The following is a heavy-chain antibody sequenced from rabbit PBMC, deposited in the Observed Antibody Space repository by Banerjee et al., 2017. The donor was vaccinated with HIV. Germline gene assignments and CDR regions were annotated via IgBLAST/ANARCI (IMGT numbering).Heavy chain of an antibody. CDR1: RFSFSSSDY. J-gene: IGHJ3*01. V-gene: IGHV1S45*01. Sequence: QEQLEESGGGLVQPEGSLTLTCKASRFSFSSSDYICWVRQAPGKGLEWISCIAGSSSGFTYSATWATGRFTISKTSSTTVTLQMTSLTVADTATYFCARDTGTSFSTYGMDLWGQGTLVTVS. CDR2: IAGSSSGFT. CDR3: ARDTGTSFSTYGMDL. D-gene: IGHD7-1*01.